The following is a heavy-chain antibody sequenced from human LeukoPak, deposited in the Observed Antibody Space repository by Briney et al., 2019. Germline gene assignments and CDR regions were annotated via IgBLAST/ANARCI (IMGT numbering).Heavy chain of an antibody. D-gene: IGHD5-12*01. CDR1: GGSISSYY. Sequence: SETLPLTCTVSGGSISSYYWSWIRQPPGKGLEWIGYIYYSGSTNYNPSLKSRVTISVDTSKNQFSLKLSSVTPADTAVYYCARAYSGYDLGYWGQGTLVTVSS. CDR3: ARAYSGYDLGY. J-gene: IGHJ4*02. CDR2: IYYSGST. V-gene: IGHV4-59*01.